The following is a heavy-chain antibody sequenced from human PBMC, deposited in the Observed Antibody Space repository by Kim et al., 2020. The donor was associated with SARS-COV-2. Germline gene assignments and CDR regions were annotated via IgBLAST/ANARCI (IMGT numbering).Heavy chain of an antibody. V-gene: IGHV1-3*01. CDR2: INAGNGNT. CDR1: GYTFTRYA. D-gene: IGHD3-22*01. Sequence: ASVKVSCKASGYTFTRYALHWVRQAPGQRLEWMGRINAGNGNTKYSQKFQGRVTITRDTSASTAYMELSSLRSEDTAVYYCARDLYYYESSGYYSNEYDVDYWGQGTLVTVSS. CDR3: ARDLYYYESSGYYSNEYDVDY. J-gene: IGHJ4*02.